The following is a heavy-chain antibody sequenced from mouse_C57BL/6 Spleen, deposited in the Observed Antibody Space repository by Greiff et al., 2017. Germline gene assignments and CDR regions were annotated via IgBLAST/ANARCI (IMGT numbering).Heavy chain of an antibody. J-gene: IGHJ1*03. CDR2: IDPSDSYT. V-gene: IGHV1-69*01. Sequence: VQLQQPGAELVMPGASVKLSCKASGYTFTSYWMHWVKQRPGQGLEWIGEIDPSDSYTNYNQKFTGKSTLTVDKSSSTAYMQLSSLTSEDSAVYYCARPTSYYYGSSYYWYVRVWGTGTTVTVSS. CDR1: GYTFTSYW. D-gene: IGHD1-1*01. CDR3: ARPTSYYYGSSYYWYVRV.